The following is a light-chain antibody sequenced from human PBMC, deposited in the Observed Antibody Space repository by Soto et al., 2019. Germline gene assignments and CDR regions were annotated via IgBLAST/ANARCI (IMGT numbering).Light chain of an antibody. CDR1: QSVSSN. CDR2: GES. V-gene: IGKV3-20*01. CDR3: QKYNSSPRT. Sequence: EILLTHSPAALSLSPGARATVSCRASQSVSSNLAWYKQKPGQAPRLLIYGESSRATGIPARFSGGGSGKDFTITISSLQNEDFEAYYCQKYNSSPRTCGHGTTVDIK. J-gene: IGKJ1*01.